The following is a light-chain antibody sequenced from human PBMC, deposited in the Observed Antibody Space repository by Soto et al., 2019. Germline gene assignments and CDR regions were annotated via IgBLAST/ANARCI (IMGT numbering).Light chain of an antibody. J-gene: IGKJ5*01. Sequence: EIVMTQSPATLSVSPGERATLSCRASQSVSSNLAWYQQKPGQAPRLLLYGASTRATGIPARFSGSGSVTEFTLTISSLQSEDFAVYYCQQYNNWPPITFSQGTRLEIK. V-gene: IGKV3-15*01. CDR1: QSVSSN. CDR2: GAS. CDR3: QQYNNWPPIT.